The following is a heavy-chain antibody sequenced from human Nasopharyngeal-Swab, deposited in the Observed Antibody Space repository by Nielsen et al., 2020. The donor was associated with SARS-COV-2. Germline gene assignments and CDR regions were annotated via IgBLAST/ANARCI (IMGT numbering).Heavy chain of an antibody. V-gene: IGHV3-30*18. D-gene: IGHD3-16*01. CDR1: GFTFSSYG. CDR2: ISYDGNNK. J-gene: IGHJ5*02. Sequence: GESLKISYAASGFTFSSYGMHWVRQVPGKGLEWVAVISYDGNNKYYVDSVKGRFTISRDNSKKKLYLQMNSLRGDDTAVYYCAKPPMGDLRGWFDPWGQGTLVTVSS. CDR3: AKPPMGDLRGWFDP.